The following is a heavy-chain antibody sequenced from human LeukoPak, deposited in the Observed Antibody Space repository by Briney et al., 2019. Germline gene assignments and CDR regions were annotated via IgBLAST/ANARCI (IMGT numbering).Heavy chain of an antibody. CDR1: GGSISSGGYY. D-gene: IGHD1-1*01. CDR2: IYYSGST. J-gene: IGHJ5*02. V-gene: IGHV4-31*03. CDR3: ATRTNNWFDP. Sequence: SETLSLTCTVSGGSISSGGYYWSWIRQHPGKGLEWIGYIYYSGSTYYNPALKGRVTISVDTSKNQFSLKLSSVTAADTAVYYCATRTNNWFDPWGQGTLVTVSS.